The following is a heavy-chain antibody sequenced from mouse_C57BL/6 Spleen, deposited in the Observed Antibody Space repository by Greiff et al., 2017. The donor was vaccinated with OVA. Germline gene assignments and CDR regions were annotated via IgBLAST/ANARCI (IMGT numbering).Heavy chain of an antibody. D-gene: IGHD1-1*01. CDR2: ILPSIGRT. J-gene: IGHJ1*03. Sequence: QVQLKQSGSELRSPGSSVKLSCKDFDSEVFPIAYMCWVRQKPGHGFEWFGGILPSIGRTIYGEKFGDKATLDADTLSNTAYLELNSLTSEDSAIYYCARDAYGSCWWYFDVWGTVTTVTVSS. CDR3: ARDAYGSCWWYFDV. V-gene: IGHV15-2*01. CDR1: DSEVFPIAY.